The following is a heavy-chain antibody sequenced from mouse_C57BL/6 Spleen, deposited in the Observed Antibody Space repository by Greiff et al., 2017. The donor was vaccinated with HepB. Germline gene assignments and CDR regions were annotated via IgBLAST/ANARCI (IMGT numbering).Heavy chain of an antibody. CDR3: ARKPRGYYAMDY. V-gene: IGHV5-17*01. CDR2: ISSGSSTI. CDR1: GFTFSDYG. J-gene: IGHJ4*01. Sequence: EVQVVESGGGLVKPGGSLKLSCAASGFTFSDYGMHWVRQAPEKGLEWVAYISSGSSTIYYADTVKGRFTISRDNAKNTLFLQITSLRSEDTAMYYCARKPRGYYAMDYWGQGTSVTVSS.